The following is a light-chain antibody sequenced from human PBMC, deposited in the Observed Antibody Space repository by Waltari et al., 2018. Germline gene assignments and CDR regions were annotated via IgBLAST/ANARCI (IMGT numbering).Light chain of an antibody. J-gene: IGLJ2*01. V-gene: IGLV2-14*03. CDR2: VVS. CDR3: SSFTTSSTLL. Sequence: QSALTQPASVSASPGESITISCTATSSDVGDFNSLPWYQQHPGKAPKFMIYVVSNRPSGVSHRFSGSKAGNTASLTISGLQAGDEAVYYCSSFTTSSTLLFGGGTKLTVL. CDR1: SSDVGDFNS.